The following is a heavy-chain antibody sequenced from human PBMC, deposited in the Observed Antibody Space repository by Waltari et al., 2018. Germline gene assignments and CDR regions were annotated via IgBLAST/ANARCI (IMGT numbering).Heavy chain of an antibody. CDR1: GFTFSSYA. D-gene: IGHD4-17*01. CDR3: AKVPTYGPVYDAFDI. J-gene: IGHJ3*02. CDR2: MSGSGGRT. V-gene: IGHV3-23*04. Sequence: EVQLVESGGGLVQPGGSLRLSCAASGFTFSSYAMSWVRQAPGKGLEWVSAMSGSGGRTYYADSVKGRLTISRDNSKNTLYLQMNSLRAEDTAVYYCAKVPTYGPVYDAFDIWGQGTMVTVSS.